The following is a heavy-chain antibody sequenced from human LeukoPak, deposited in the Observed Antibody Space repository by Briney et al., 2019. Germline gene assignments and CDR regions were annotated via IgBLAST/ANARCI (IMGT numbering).Heavy chain of an antibody. J-gene: IGHJ4*02. Sequence: GASVKVSCKASGYTFTANYMHWVRQAPGQGLEWMGWINPNGGGTNYAQKFQGRVTMTRDTSISTAYMELSRLRSDDTAVYYCATMMYSETYNDYWGQGTLVTVSS. CDR1: GYTFTANY. CDR2: INPNGGGT. CDR3: ATMMYSETYNDY. D-gene: IGHD1-26*01. V-gene: IGHV1-2*02.